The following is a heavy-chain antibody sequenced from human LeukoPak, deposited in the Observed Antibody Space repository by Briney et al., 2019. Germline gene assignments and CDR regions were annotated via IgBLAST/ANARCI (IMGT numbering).Heavy chain of an antibody. CDR3: ARHVHVSMIVVILSGYFDY. CDR1: GGSFSGYS. D-gene: IGHD3-22*01. J-gene: IGHJ4*02. Sequence: PSETLSLTCAVYGGSFSGYSWSWVRQAPGKGLEWIGDINPSGSTNYNPSLKSRLTMSVDTSKNQSSLRLSSVTAADTAVYYCARHVHVSMIVVILSGYFDYWGRGTLVSVSS. CDR2: INPSGST. V-gene: IGHV4-34*01.